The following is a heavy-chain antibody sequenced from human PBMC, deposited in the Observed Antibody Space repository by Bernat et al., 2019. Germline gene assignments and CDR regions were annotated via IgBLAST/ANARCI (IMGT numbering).Heavy chain of an antibody. CDR2: IYPGDSDT. V-gene: IGHV5-51*01. CDR1: GYSFTSYW. D-gene: IGHD3-10*01. Sequence: EVQLVQSGAEVKKPGESLKISCKGSGYSFTSYWIDWVRQMPGKGLEWMGIIYPGDSDTRYSPSFQGKVHFSAEKSSSTANLKWSSLKASDTAMDYCARRVRDGSGPDYYYYYMDVWGKGTTVTVSS. CDR3: ARRVRDGSGPDYYYYYMDV. J-gene: IGHJ6*03.